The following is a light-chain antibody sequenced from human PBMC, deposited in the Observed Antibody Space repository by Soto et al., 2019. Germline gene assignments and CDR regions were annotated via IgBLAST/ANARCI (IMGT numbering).Light chain of an antibody. Sequence: DIQLTQSPSFLSASVGDRVTITCRASQDITTYLAWYQQKAGKAPKLLIYAASTLQSGVPSRFSGSGSGTEFTLTISNLQPEDFATYSCQQVNTFPQITFGQGTRWRL. J-gene: IGKJ5*01. CDR3: QQVNTFPQIT. V-gene: IGKV1-9*01. CDR1: QDITTY. CDR2: AAS.